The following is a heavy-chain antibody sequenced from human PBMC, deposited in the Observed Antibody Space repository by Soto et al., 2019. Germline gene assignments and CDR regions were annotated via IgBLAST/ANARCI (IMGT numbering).Heavy chain of an antibody. CDR3: ASSLGYICSVGCLHYYFDY. D-gene: IGHD2-15*01. V-gene: IGHV3-72*01. Sequence: EVQLVESGGGLVQPGGSLRLSCAASGFTFSDHYMDWVRQAPGQGREWVGRTRNKANSYNTEYAASVKGRFTISRDDSKNSLYLQMNSLKTEDKAVYYCASSLGYICSVGCLHYYFDYWGHGTLVTVSS. J-gene: IGHJ4*01. CDR1: GFTFSDHY. CDR2: TRNKANSYNT.